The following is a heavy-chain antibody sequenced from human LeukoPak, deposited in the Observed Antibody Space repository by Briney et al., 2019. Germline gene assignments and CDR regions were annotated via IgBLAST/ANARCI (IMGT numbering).Heavy chain of an antibody. V-gene: IGHV3-23*01. J-gene: IGHJ6*02. CDR2: ISGSGGST. Sequence: QPGGSLRLSCAASGFTFSSYAMSWVRQAPGKGLEWVSAISGSGGSTSYADSVKGRFTISRDNSKNTLYLQMTSLRAEDTAVYYCAKGTSYCSSTSCYNYYGMDVWGQGTTVTVSS. D-gene: IGHD2-2*02. CDR1: GFTFSSYA. CDR3: AKGTSYCSSTSCYNYYGMDV.